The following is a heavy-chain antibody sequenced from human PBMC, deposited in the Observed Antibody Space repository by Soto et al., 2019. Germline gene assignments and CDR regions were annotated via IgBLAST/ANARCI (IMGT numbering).Heavy chain of an antibody. CDR3: AKSAPMDAGDKYYYDF. CDR1: GGTFSTFG. Sequence: SVKVSCKASGGTFSTFGISWLRQAPGQGLEWMGGIIPFFGTARYSQKFEDRITITADESTNTVYMDLRSLTSEDTAIYYCAKSAPMDAGDKYYYDFWGQGALVTVAS. V-gene: IGHV1-69*13. CDR2: IIPFFGTA. D-gene: IGHD4-17*01. J-gene: IGHJ4*02.